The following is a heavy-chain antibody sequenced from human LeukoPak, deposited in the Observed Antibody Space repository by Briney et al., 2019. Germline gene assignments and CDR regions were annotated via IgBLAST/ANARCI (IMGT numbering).Heavy chain of an antibody. CDR3: ARGRDSYGSAYFDY. V-gene: IGHV4-30-2*01. CDR2: ISHSGST. CDR1: GVSISSGDFF. D-gene: IGHD5-18*01. J-gene: IGHJ4*02. Sequence: PSQTLSLTCAVSGVSISSGDFFWSWIRQPPGKGLEWIGHISHSGSTYYSPSLKSRVTMSVDRSKNQFSLNLSSVTAADTAVYYCARGRDSYGSAYFDYWGQGTLVTVSS.